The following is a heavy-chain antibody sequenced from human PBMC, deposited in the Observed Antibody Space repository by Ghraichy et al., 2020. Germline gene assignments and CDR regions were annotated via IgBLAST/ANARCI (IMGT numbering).Heavy chain of an antibody. J-gene: IGHJ4*02. V-gene: IGHV4-34*01. CDR2: INHSGST. CDR1: GGSFSNYY. CDR3: ARGRGTIRGVFIALTFDY. Sequence: SETLSLTCAVYGGSFSNYYWSWIRQPPGKGLEWIGEINHSGSTNYNPSLKSRVTISIDTSKNQFSLNLSSVAAADTAVYYCARGRGTIRGVFIALTFDYWGQGTLVTVSS. D-gene: IGHD3-3*01.